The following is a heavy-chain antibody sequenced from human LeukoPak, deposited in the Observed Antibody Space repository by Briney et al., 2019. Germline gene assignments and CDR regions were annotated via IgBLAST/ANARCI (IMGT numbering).Heavy chain of an antibody. D-gene: IGHD2/OR15-2a*01. CDR1: GGSITGYY. J-gene: IGHJ5*02. Sequence: PSETLSLTCTVSGGSITGYYWSWLRQPPGKDLRGFGYIFSSGSTNYNPSLKSRVTISLDTSKSQFSLKLISVTASDTAVYYCARLTKFLTTYYPTPWGQGTLVTVSS. V-gene: IGHV4-59*08. CDR3: ARLTKFLTTYYPTP. CDR2: IFSSGST.